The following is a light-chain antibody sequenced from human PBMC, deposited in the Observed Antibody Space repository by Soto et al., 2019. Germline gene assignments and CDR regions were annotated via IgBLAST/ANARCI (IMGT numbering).Light chain of an antibody. J-gene: IGLJ2*01. V-gene: IGLV2-23*01. CDR1: SSDVGSYNL. CDR2: EGS. Sequence: QSALTQPASVSGSPGQSITISCTGTSSDVGSYNLFSWYQQHPGKAPKLMIYEGSKRPSGVSNRFSGSKSGNTASLTISGVQAEDEAEYYCCSYAGSSVAFGGGTKVTVL. CDR3: CSYAGSSVA.